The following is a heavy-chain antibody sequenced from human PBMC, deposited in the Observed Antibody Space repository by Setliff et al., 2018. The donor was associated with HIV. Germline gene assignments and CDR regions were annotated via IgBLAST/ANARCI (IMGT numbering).Heavy chain of an antibody. CDR3: ARRTSVGSLA. Sequence: LRLSCAASGFTFSSYAMTWVRQGPGKGLEWVSGISGGGGSTYYAAAVKGRFTISRDNPKNTLYLQMNSLRAEDTAVYYCARRTSVGSLAWGQGTLVTVSS. V-gene: IGHV3-23*01. CDR2: ISGGGGST. CDR1: GFTFSSYA. J-gene: IGHJ5*01. D-gene: IGHD3-10*01.